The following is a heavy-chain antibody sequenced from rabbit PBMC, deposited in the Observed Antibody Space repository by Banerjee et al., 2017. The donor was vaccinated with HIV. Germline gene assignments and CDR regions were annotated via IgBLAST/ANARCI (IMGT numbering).Heavy chain of an antibody. J-gene: IGHJ4*01. V-gene: IGHV1S45*01. CDR3: ARIDGGMGL. CDR2: INIGGST. Sequence: QEQLEESGGDLVKPEGSLTLTCTASGFSFSSNCWISWVRQAPGKGLEWIGTINIGGSTWYASWAKGRFTISETSSTTVTLRMTSLTAADTATCFCARIDGGMGLWGPGTLVTVS. D-gene: IGHD4-2*01. CDR1: GFSFSSNCW.